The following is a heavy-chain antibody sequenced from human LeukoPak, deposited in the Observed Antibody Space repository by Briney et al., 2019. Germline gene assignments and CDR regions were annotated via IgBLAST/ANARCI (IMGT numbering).Heavy chain of an antibody. CDR1: GYTFTGYY. J-gene: IGHJ4*02. Sequence: ASVKVSCNASGYTFTGYYMHWVRQAPGQGLEWMGWINPNSGGTNYAQKFQGRVTMTRDTSISTAYMELSRLRSDDTAVYYCARAPVGCSGGSSYHPRDYWGQGTLVTVSS. V-gene: IGHV1-2*02. CDR2: INPNSGGT. CDR3: ARAPVGCSGGSSYHPRDY. D-gene: IGHD2-15*01.